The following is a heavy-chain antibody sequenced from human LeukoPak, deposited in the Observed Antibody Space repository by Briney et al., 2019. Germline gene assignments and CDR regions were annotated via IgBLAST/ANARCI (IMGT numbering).Heavy chain of an antibody. J-gene: IGHJ4*02. V-gene: IGHV1-2*02. D-gene: IGHD1-7*01. CDR2: INPNSGGT. Sequence: VASVKVSCKASGYTFTGYYMHWVRQAPGQGLEWMGWINPNSGGTKYGQKFQGRVTMTRDTTISTAYMEVSRLRSDDTALYYCARGAGTTAQDFDYWGQGTLVTVSS. CDR3: ARGAGTTAQDFDY. CDR1: GYTFTGYY.